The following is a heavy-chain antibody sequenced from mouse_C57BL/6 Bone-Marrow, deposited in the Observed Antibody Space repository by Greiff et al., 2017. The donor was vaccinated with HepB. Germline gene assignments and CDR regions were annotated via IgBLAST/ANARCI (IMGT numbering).Heavy chain of an antibody. D-gene: IGHD4-1*02. V-gene: IGHV5-17*01. CDR3: ANASTGTAMDY. CDR2: ISSGSSTI. Sequence: EVQGVESGGGLVKPGGSLKLSCAASGFTFSDYGMHWVRQAPEKGLEWVAYISSGSSTIYYADTVKGRFTISRDNAKNTLFLQMTSLRSEDTAMYYCANASTGTAMDYWGQGTSVTVSS. J-gene: IGHJ4*01. CDR1: GFTFSDYG.